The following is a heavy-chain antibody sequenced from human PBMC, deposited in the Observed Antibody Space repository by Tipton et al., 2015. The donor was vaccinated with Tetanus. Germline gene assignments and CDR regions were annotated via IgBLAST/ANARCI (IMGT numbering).Heavy chain of an antibody. J-gene: IGHJ4*02. CDR1: GGSVRSGDYS. Sequence: TLSLTCTVSGGSVRSGDYSWNWIRRPPGKGPEWIGYVYSTATTYYNPSLKSRVTISVDTSKNQFSLKLTSVTAADTAVYYCARGEAYGDYPAMYFFDNWGQGTLLTVSS. CDR3: ARGEAYGDYPAMYFFDN. D-gene: IGHD4-17*01. V-gene: IGHV4-30-4*08. CDR2: VYSTATT.